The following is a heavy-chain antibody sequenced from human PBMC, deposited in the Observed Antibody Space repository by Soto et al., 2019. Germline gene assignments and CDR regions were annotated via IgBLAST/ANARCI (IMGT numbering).Heavy chain of an antibody. V-gene: IGHV3-7*04. CDR2: VKQDGSEK. CDR1: EFTFSSYW. Sequence: EVQLVESGGGLVQPGGSLRLSCAASEFTFSSYWMNWVRQAPGKGLEWVANVKQDGSEKYYVDSVKGRFTISSDNARNSLYLQMNSLRAEDTAVYYCAGGSGWLVTDWGQGTLVSVCS. CDR3: AGGSGWLVTD. J-gene: IGHJ4*02. D-gene: IGHD6-19*01.